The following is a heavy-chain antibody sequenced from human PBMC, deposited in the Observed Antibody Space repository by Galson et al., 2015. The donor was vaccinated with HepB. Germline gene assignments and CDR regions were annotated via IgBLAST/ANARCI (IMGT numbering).Heavy chain of an antibody. D-gene: IGHD3-16*01. CDR3: SHLRWGPFDY. V-gene: IGHV2-5*02. J-gene: IGHJ4*02. Sequence: PALVKPTQTLTLTCTFSGFSLTTSGVGVGWIRQPPGKALERLALIYWDDDKRYCPSLKTRLNITKDTSKNEVVLTMTNVDPVDTATYYCSHLRWGPFDYWGQGTLATVSS. CDR2: IYWDDDK. CDR1: GFSLTTSGVG.